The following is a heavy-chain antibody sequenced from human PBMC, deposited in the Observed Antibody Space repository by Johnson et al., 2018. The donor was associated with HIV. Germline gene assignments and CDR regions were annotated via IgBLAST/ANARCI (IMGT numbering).Heavy chain of an antibody. Sequence: QVTLVESGGGVVQPGRSLRLSCAASGFTFSSYAMHWVRQAPGKGLEWVAVISYDGSNKYYADSVKGRFTISRDNSKNTLYLQMNSLRAEDTALYYCARDEGLDYGASLGAFDIWGQGTMVTVSS. D-gene: IGHD4-17*01. J-gene: IGHJ3*02. CDR3: ARDEGLDYGASLGAFDI. CDR2: ISYDGSNK. CDR1: GFTFSSYA. V-gene: IGHV3-30-3*01.